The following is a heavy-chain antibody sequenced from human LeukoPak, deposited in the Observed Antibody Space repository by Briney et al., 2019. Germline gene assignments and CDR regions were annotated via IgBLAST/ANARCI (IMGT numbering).Heavy chain of an antibody. D-gene: IGHD6-19*01. CDR3: ARRAPNIAVPGSLAFFDF. V-gene: IGHV4-39*01. CDR1: GGSISRSSLY. Sequence: PSETLSLTCTVSGGSISRSSLYWGWIRQPPGKGLEWIGSIYGSGSTAYNPSLKSRVTISVDTSKNQFSLRLSSVTAADTAVYYCARRAPNIAVPGSLAFFDFWGQGTLVTVSS. J-gene: IGHJ4*02. CDR2: IYGSGST.